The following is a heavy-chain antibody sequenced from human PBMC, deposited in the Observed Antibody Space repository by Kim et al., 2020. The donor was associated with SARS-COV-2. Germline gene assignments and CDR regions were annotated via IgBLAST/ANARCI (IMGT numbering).Heavy chain of an antibody. CDR2: ISSSSSYI. V-gene: IGHV3-21*01. CDR3: ARDWGRGWLQPDY. D-gene: IGHD5-12*01. J-gene: IGHJ4*02. Sequence: GGSLRLSCAASGFTFSSYSMNWVRQAPGKGLEWVSSISSSSSYIYYADSVKGRFTISRDNAKNSLYLQMNSLRAEDTAVYYCARDWGRGWLQPDYWGQGTLVTVSS. CDR1: GFTFSSYS.